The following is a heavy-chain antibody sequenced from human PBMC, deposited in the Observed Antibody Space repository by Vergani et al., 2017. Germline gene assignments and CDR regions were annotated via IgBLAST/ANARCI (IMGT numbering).Heavy chain of an antibody. CDR3: ARAEYQLPYHY. CDR2: TWYDGNNK. CDR1: GFTFNQYG. V-gene: IGHV3-33*01. Sequence: QVQLVESGGGVVQPGRSLRLSCAASGFTFNQYGMHWVRQAPGKGLEWVAVTWYDGNNKQYADSVKGRFTISRDNAKNSLYLQMNSLRAEDTALYYCARAEYQLPYHYWGQGTLVTVSS. D-gene: IGHD2-2*01. J-gene: IGHJ4*02.